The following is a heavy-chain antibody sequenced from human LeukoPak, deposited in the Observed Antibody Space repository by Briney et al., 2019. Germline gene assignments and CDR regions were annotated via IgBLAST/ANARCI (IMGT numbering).Heavy chain of an antibody. CDR3: ARSQPLYYYGMDV. CDR2: ISSSGSTI. CDR1: GFAFSSSW. Sequence: GGSLRLSCAGSGFAFSSSWMHWVRQAPGKGLEWVSYISSSGSTIYYADSVKGRFTISRDNAKNSLYLQMNSLRAEDTAVYYCARSQPLYYYGMDVWGQGTTVTVSS. J-gene: IGHJ6*02. V-gene: IGHV3-48*04.